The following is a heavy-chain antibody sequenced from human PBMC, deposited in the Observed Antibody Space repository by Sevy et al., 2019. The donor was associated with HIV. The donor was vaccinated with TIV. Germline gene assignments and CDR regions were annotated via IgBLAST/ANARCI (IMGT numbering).Heavy chain of an antibody. CDR1: GFTVTFNS. D-gene: IGHD6-19*01. J-gene: IGHJ4*02. Sequence: GGSLRLSCAASGFTVTFNSMSWVRQAPGRGLVWVSVIYVGRNTYYAYSVKGRFTIFRDGFKDTVDLKMDSLRPEDSGVYYCVRERAGIDHWGQGTLVTVSS. CDR3: VRERAGIDH. CDR2: IYVGRNT. V-gene: IGHV3-53*01.